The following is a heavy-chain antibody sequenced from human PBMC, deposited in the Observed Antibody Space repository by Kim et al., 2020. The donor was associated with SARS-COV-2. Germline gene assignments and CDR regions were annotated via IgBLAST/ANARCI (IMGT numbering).Heavy chain of an antibody. CDR2: TI. V-gene: IGHV3-48*02. CDR3: ARDTGFGEVW. D-gene: IGHD3-10*01. J-gene: IGHJ4*02. Sequence: TIYYADSVKGRVTISRDNAKNTLYLQMNRLRDEDTAVDYCARDTGFGEVWWGQGTLVTVSS.